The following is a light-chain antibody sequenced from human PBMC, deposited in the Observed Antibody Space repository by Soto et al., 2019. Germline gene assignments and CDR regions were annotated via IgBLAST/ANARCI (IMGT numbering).Light chain of an antibody. V-gene: IGKV1-5*01. CDR1: QSIGTW. J-gene: IGKJ1*01. CDR2: DAS. CDR3: QQYDTYSWT. Sequence: GDTVTITCRASQSIGTWLAWYRQKPGKAPKVLVFDASSLESEVPSRFSGSGSGTEFTPTISSLQPDDFATYYCQQYDTYSWTFGQGTKVDIK.